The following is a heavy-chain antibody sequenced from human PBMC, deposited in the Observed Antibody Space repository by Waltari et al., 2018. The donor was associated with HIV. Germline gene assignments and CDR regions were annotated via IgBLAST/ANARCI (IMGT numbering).Heavy chain of an antibody. V-gene: IGHV1-8*01. J-gene: IGHJ5*02. CDR3: STSRPGAMFGDA. CDR2: MNPSTGNA. Sequence: QGQLVQSGAEVKQSGASVRISCKASGYPFTNYDINWLSQATGQGLEWMGWMNPSTGNAGYAHNFQGRVTMTRDIPINTAYMELSGLTSHDTAVYYCSTSRPGAMFGDAWGQGTLVTVSS. CDR1: GYPFTNYD. D-gene: IGHD3-3*01.